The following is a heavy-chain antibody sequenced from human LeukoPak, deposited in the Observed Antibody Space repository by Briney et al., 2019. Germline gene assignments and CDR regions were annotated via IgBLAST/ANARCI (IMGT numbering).Heavy chain of an antibody. CDR2: ISGSGGST. V-gene: IGHV3-23*01. J-gene: IGHJ4*02. CDR1: GFTFNSYA. Sequence: GGSLRLSCAASGFTFNSYAMSWDRQAPGKGLEWVSTISGSGGSTYYADSVKGRFTISRDNSKNTLYLQMNSLRAEDTAVYYCGKDRSAVAATSCFDCWGQGTLVTVSS. CDR3: GKDRSAVAATSCFDC. D-gene: IGHD2-15*01.